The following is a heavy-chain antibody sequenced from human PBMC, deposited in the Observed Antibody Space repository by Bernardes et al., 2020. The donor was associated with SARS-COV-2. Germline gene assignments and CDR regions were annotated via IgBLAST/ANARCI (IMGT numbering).Heavy chain of an antibody. CDR1: GYTFTGYY. Sequence: ASVKVSCKASGYTFTGYYIHWVRQAPGQGLEWMGWINPNSCGTNYAQKFQGRVTMTRDTSISTAYMELSRLRSDDTAVFYCALPPTNYDRFSMDLWGQGTTVTVSS. J-gene: IGHJ6*02. D-gene: IGHD3-22*01. V-gene: IGHV1-2*02. CDR3: ALPPTNYDRFSMDL. CDR2: INPNSCGT.